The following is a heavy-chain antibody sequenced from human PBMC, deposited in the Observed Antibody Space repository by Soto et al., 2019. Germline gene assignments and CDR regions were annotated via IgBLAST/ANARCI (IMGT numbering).Heavy chain of an antibody. CDR2: IDHSGST. J-gene: IGHJ4*02. CDR1: GESFSGYY. Sequence: NPSETLSLTCVVYGESFSGYYWSWFRQPPGKRLEWIGDIDHSGSTHYNPSLKSRLTISEDTSKNHFSLSLSAVTAADAGTYFCSRGRPPRYWGQGTRVTVSS. CDR3: SRGRPPRY. V-gene: IGHV4-34*01.